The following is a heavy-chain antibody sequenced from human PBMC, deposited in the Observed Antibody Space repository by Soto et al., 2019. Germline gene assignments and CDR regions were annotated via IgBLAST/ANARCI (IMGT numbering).Heavy chain of an antibody. J-gene: IGHJ4*02. D-gene: IGHD7-27*01. CDR1: GFTFSNAW. V-gene: IGHV3-15*01. Sequence: GGSLRLSCAASGFTFSNAWMSWVRQAPGKGLEWVGRIKSKTDGGTTDYAAPVKGRFTISRDDSKNTLYLQMNSLKTEDTAVYYCTTEGAWGSSGSFDYWGQGTLVTVSS. CDR2: IKSKTDGGTT. CDR3: TTEGAWGSSGSFDY.